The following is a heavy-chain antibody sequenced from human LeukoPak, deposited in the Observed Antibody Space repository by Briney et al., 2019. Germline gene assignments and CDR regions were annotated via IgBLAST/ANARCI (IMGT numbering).Heavy chain of an antibody. Sequence: ASVKVSCKASGYTVSNFDISWVRQATGQGLEWMGWMNPNSGNTGYAGKFQGRIAMTRDTSINIAYMELSSLTSEDTAVYYCARNGGLADWWGQGTLVTVSS. J-gene: IGHJ4*02. CDR3: ARNGGLADW. CDR2: MNPNSGNT. D-gene: IGHD2-8*01. CDR1: GYTVSNFD. V-gene: IGHV1-8*01.